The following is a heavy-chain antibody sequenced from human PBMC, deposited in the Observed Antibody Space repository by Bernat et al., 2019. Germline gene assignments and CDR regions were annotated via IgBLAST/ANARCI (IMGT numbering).Heavy chain of an antibody. CDR2: ISGDGGST. CDR1: GFTFDDYA. J-gene: IGHJ6*02. V-gene: IGHV3-43*02. CDR3: AKDSRGGIADPYYYYGMDV. Sequence: EVQLVESGGGVVQPGGSLRLSCAASGFTFDDYAMHWVRQAPGKGLEWVSLISGDGGSTYYADSVRGRFTISRDNSKNSLYLQMNSLRTEDTALYYCAKDSRGGIADPYYYYGMDVWGQGTTVTVSS. D-gene: IGHD6-13*01.